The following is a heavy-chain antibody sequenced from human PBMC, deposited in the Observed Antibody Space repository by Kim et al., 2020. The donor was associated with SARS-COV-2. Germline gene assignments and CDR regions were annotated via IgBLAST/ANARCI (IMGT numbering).Heavy chain of an antibody. V-gene: IGHV3-7*01. CDR3: ARYYNSGSSMGY. CDR1: GFTFSNYV. CDR2: IKQSGSEK. J-gene: IGHJ4*02. Sequence: GGSLRLSCAASGFTFSNYVMIWVRQAPGKGLQWVANIKQSGSEKYYLDSVKGRFTISRDNAKNSLLLQMNSLRAEDTAMYYCARYYNSGSSMGYWGQGTLVTVSS. D-gene: IGHD3-10*01.